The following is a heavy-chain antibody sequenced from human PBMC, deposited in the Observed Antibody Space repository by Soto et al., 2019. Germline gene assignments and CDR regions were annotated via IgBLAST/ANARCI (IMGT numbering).Heavy chain of an antibody. CDR1: GFSLSTSGVG. D-gene: IGHD1-1*01. CDR2: IYWDDDK. Sequence: QITLKESGPTLVKPTQTLTLTCTFSGFSLSTSGVGVGWIRQPPGKALEWLALIYWDDDKRYSPSLKSSLTITKDTSKNQVVLTMTNMDPVDTATYYCAHTRGFRSYLARPFDYWGQGALVTVSS. CDR3: AHTRGFRSYLARPFDY. V-gene: IGHV2-5*02. J-gene: IGHJ4*02.